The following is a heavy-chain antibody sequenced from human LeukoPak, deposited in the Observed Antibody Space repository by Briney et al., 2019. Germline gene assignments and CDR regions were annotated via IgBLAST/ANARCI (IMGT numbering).Heavy chain of an antibody. CDR2: IYTSGST. CDR1: GGSISSYY. Sequence: TSETLSLTCTVSGGSISSYYWSWIRQPAGEGLEWIGRIYTSGSTNYNPSLKSRVTMSVDTSKNQFSLKLSSVTAADTAVYYCAELGITMIGGVWGKGTTVTISS. J-gene: IGHJ6*04. D-gene: IGHD3-10*02. V-gene: IGHV4-4*07. CDR3: AELGITMIGGV.